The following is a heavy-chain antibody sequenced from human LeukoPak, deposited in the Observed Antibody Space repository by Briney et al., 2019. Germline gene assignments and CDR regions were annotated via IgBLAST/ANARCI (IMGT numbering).Heavy chain of an antibody. D-gene: IGHD3-9*01. CDR1: GFMFSSYG. J-gene: IGHJ4*02. V-gene: IGHV3-33*08. CDR2: IWSDGSTK. Sequence: GESLRLSCAASGFMFSSYGMHWVRQAQGKWLDLVAVIWSDGSTKWYADSAKGRFSISRDNSKNTMHQQMNSLRAEDTAVYYCARDNYGYFDWWGGGFDYWGQGTLVTVSS. CDR3: ARDNYGYFDWWGGGFDY.